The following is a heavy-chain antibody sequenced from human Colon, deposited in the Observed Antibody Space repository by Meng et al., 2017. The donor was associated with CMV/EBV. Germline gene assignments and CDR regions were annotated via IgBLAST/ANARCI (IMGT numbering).Heavy chain of an antibody. CDR3: AKGTAATTVPDFDF. Sequence: GGSLRLSCAASGFTFDDYTMNWVRQAPGKGLEWVAVISWDGSSKTYADSVRGRLTVSRDNSNNSLVLQLNSLRTEDTALYFCAKGTAATTVPDFDFRGQGTLVTVSS. CDR2: ISWDGSSK. J-gene: IGHJ4*02. CDR1: GFTFDDYT. V-gene: IGHV3-43*01. D-gene: IGHD4-17*01.